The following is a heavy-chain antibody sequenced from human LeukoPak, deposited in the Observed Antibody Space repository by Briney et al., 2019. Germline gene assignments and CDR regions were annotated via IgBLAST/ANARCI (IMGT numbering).Heavy chain of an antibody. J-gene: IGHJ3*02. V-gene: IGHV4-59*01. Sequence: PSETLSLTCTVSGGSISSYYWSWIRQPPGKGLEWIGYIYYSGSTNYNPSLKSRVTISVDTSKNQFSLKLSSVTAADTAVYYCARSSLHSYYYDSPRLDAFDIWGQGTMVTVSS. D-gene: IGHD3-22*01. CDR2: IYYSGST. CDR1: GGSISSYY. CDR3: ARSSLHSYYYDSPRLDAFDI.